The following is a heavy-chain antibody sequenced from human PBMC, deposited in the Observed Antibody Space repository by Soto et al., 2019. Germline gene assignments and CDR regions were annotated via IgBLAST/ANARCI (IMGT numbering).Heavy chain of an antibody. CDR1: GGSISSGDYY. Sequence: QVQLQESGPGLVKPSQTLSLTCTVSGGSISSGDYYWSWIRQHPGKGLEWIGYFYYSGSTYYNPSLKSRVTIAVDTSKNQFSLKLISVPAADTAVYYCARVFYSSYPHYYYFGVDVWGQGTTVTVSS. V-gene: IGHV4-31*03. D-gene: IGHD6-6*01. CDR2: FYYSGST. J-gene: IGHJ6*02. CDR3: ARVFYSSYPHYYYFGVDV.